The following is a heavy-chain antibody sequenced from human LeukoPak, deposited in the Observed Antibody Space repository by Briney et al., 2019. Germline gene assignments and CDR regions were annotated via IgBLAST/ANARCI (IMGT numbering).Heavy chain of an antibody. CDR3: AGEGRDGYNTLDY. CDR2: TYYSGST. Sequence: PSETLSLTCTVSDGSISNSSYYWGWIRQPPGQGLEWIGSTYYSGSTYYNPSLKSRVTISVDTSKNQFSLKLSSVTAADTAVYYCAGEGRDGYNTLDYWGQGTLVTVSS. CDR1: DGSISNSSYY. D-gene: IGHD5-24*01. V-gene: IGHV4-39*07. J-gene: IGHJ4*02.